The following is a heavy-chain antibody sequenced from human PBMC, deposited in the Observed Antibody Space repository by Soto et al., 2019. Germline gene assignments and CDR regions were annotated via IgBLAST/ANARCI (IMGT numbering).Heavy chain of an antibody. J-gene: IGHJ4*02. CDR1: SGSFSNYW. D-gene: IGHD3-16*01. CDR2: IDHSVGS. V-gene: IGHV4-34*01. CDR3: ARGQEYIWTF. Sequence: SETLSLTCAVYSGSFSNYWWSWIRQPPGKGLEWIGEIDHSVGSNYDPSLKSRVTMLKETSKNQVLLKLSSVTAADTAIYYCARGQEYIWTFGGQGTLVTVSS.